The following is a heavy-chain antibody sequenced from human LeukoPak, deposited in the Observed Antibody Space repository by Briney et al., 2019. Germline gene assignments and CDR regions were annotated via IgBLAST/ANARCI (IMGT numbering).Heavy chain of an antibody. D-gene: IGHD2-2*02. V-gene: IGHV1-18*01. CDR1: GYTFTSYG. CDR3: ARVGRPLYCSSTSCYTGWFDP. Sequence: GASVKVSCKASGYTFTSYGISWVRQAPGQGLEWMGWISAYNGNTNYAQKLQGRVTMTTDTSTTTAYMELRSLRSDDTAVYYCARVGRPLYCSSTSCYTGWFDPWGQGTLVTVSS. CDR2: ISAYNGNT. J-gene: IGHJ5*02.